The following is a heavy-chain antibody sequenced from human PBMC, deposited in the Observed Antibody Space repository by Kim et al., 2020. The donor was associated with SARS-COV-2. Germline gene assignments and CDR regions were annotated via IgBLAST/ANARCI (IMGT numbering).Heavy chain of an antibody. D-gene: IGHD6-19*01. V-gene: IGHV4-59*01. J-gene: IGHJ5*02. CDR1: GGSISSYY. CDR2: IYYSGST. Sequence: SETLSLTCTVSGGSISSYYWSWIRQPPGKGLEWIGYIYYSGSTNYNPSLKSRVTISVDTSKNQFSLKLSSVTAADTAVYYCARGSPIAVAGTRYNWFDPWGQGTLVTVSS. CDR3: ARGSPIAVAGTRYNWFDP.